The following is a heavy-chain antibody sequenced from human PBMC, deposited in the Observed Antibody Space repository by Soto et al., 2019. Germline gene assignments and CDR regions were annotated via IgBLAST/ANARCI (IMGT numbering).Heavy chain of an antibody. D-gene: IGHD3-3*01. Sequence: KGLEWVAVLSYDGGNKYYADFVKGRFTISRDNSNNTLFLQMNSLRAEDTAVYFCASRCRHTSLQHGLDIPAEPLSDL. J-gene: IGHJ2*01. CDR2: LSYDGGNK. V-gene: IGHV3-30-3*01. CDR3: ASRCRHTSLQHGLDIPAEPLSDL.